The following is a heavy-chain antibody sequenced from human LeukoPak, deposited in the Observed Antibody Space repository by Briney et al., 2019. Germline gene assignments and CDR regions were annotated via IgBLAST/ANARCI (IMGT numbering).Heavy chain of an antibody. V-gene: IGHV3-48*01. Sequence: GGSLRLSCAASGFTFSSYSMNWVRQAPGKGLEWVSYISSSSSTIYYADSVKGRFTISRDNSKNTLYLQMNSLRAEDTAVYYCARVGGHYQLEDYMDVWGKGTTVTVSS. D-gene: IGHD1-26*01. CDR2: ISSSSSTI. J-gene: IGHJ6*03. CDR1: GFTFSSYS. CDR3: ARVGGHYQLEDYMDV.